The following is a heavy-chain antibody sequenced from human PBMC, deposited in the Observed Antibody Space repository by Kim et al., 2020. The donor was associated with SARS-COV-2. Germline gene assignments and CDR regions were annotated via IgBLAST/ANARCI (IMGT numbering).Heavy chain of an antibody. J-gene: IGHJ6*02. V-gene: IGHV1-18*01. D-gene: IGHD3-9*01. CDR2: ISAYNGNT. Sequence: ASVKVSCKASGYTFTSYGISWVRQAPGQGLEWMGWISAYNGNTNYAQKLQGRVTMTTDTSTSTAYMELRSLRSDDTAVYYCARDYNDILTGYSLIHYYYGMDVWGQGTTVTVSS. CDR3: ARDYNDILTGYSLIHYYYGMDV. CDR1: GYTFTSYG.